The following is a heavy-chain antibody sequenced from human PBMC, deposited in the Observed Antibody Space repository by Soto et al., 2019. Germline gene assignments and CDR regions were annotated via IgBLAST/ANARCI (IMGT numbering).Heavy chain of an antibody. V-gene: IGHV1-69*01. CDR3: ARVGSCLSSSCLYYGMDV. Sequence: VQLVQSGAEVRKPGSSVKVSCKASGGDFKNFIIAWVRQAPGHGLEWMGGVIPIFGTPNFVQKFQDRVTNTAGEATSTTYMELRSLRSEDTAVYYCARVGSCLSSSCLYYGMDVWGQGTTVIVSS. J-gene: IGHJ6*02. D-gene: IGHD2-2*01. CDR1: GGDFKNFI. CDR2: VIPIFGTP.